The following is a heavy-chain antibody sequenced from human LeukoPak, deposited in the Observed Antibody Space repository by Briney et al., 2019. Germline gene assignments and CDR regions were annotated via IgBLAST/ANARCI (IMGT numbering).Heavy chain of an antibody. V-gene: IGHV3-23*01. Sequence: PGGSLRLSCAVSGFTFSNYALSWVRQAPGKGLEWVSLISGNGANTYYADSVKGRFTISRDNSKNTLYLQMNSLRAEDTAVYYRASRRVTQNFDYWGQGTLVTVPS. CDR1: GFTFSNYA. J-gene: IGHJ4*02. D-gene: IGHD2-21*02. CDR2: ISGNGANT. CDR3: ASRRVTQNFDY.